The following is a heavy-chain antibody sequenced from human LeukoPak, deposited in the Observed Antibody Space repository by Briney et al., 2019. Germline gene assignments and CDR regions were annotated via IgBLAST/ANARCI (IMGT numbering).Heavy chain of an antibody. CDR3: TTKYYDFWSGYDY. J-gene: IGHJ4*02. V-gene: IGHV3-15*01. Sequence: GGSLRLSCAASGFTFSNAWMSWVRQAPGKGLEWVGRIKSKTDGGTTDYAAPVKGRFTISRDDSKNTLYLQMNSLKTEDTAVYYCTTKYYDFWSGYDYWGQGTLDTVSS. CDR1: GFTFSNAW. D-gene: IGHD3-3*01. CDR2: IKSKTDGGTT.